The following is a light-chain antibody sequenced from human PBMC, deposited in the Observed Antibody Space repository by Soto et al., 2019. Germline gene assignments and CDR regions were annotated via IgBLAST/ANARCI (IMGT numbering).Light chain of an antibody. CDR3: CSYTSLSVRV. V-gene: IGLV2-14*01. J-gene: IGLJ3*02. CDR1: SSDVGGYNH. Sequence: QSALTQPASVSGSPGQSITISCTGTSSDVGGYNHVSWYQQHPGKAPKLINYEVRNPPSGVSHLPAGSKSGNTASLTISGLQADDEADYYCCSYTSLSVRVCGGGTKLTVL. CDR2: EVR.